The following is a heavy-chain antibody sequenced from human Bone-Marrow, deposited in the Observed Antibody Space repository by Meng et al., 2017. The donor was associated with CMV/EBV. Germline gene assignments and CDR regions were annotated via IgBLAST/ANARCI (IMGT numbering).Heavy chain of an antibody. J-gene: IGHJ5*02. CDR1: GFTFTSSA. Sequence: ASVKVSCKASGFTFTSSAVQWVRQARGQGLEWMGWINPNSGGTNYAQKFRGRVTMTRDTSISTAYMELRSLRSDDTAVYYCATTDSYGYWFDPWGQGTLVTVSS. V-gene: IGHV1-2*02. CDR3: ATTDSYGYWFDP. CDR2: INPNSGGT. D-gene: IGHD5-18*01.